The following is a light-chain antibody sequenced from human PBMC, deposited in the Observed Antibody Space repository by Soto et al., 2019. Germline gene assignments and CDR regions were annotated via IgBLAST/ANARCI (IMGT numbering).Light chain of an antibody. Sequence: QSALTQPASVSGSPGQSITISCTGTTSDVGGYNYVSWYQHHPGKAPKLMIYAVSNRPSGVSNRFSGPKSGITASLTISGLQAEDEADYYCSSYTGSSTPVFGGGTKLTVL. CDR1: TSDVGGYNY. CDR3: SSYTGSSTPV. V-gene: IGLV2-14*01. J-gene: IGLJ3*02. CDR2: AVS.